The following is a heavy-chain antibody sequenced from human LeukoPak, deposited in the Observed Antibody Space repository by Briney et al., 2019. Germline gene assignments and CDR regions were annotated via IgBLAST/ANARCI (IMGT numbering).Heavy chain of an antibody. V-gene: IGHV3-30*02. J-gene: IGHJ4*02. CDR3: ARESNRGYHSGGPKY. CDR1: GFALSSYG. CDR2: VRINGGNE. Sequence: PGGSLRLSCTASGFALSSYGMHWVRQAPGKGLEWLAFVRINGGNEYYADSVNGRCTISRDTSKNTLFLQMKSLRVEDTAVYSCARESNRGYHSGGPKYWGLGTLVTVSS. D-gene: IGHD3-10*01.